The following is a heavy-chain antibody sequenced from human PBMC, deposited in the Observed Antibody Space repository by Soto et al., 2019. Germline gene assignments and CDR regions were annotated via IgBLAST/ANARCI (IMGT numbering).Heavy chain of an antibody. CDR1: GGTFSSYA. CDR3: ARGALNWFDP. V-gene: IGHV1-69*13. Sequence: VKVSCQASGGTFSSYAISWVRQAPGQGLEWMGGIIPIFGTANDAQKFQGRVTITADESTSTAYMELSSPRSEDTAVYYCARGALNWFDPWGQGTLVTVSS. J-gene: IGHJ5*02. CDR2: IIPIFGTA.